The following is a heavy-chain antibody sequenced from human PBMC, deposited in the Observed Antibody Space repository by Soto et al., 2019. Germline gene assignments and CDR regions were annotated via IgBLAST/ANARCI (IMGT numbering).Heavy chain of an antibody. D-gene: IGHD6-25*01. V-gene: IGHV4-39*01. CDR3: ARHDFGAATREWVYYFDY. CDR2: IYYSGST. CDR1: GGSITTYY. J-gene: IGHJ4*02. Sequence: SETLSLTCSVSGGSITTYYWGWIRQPPGKGLEWIGSIYYSGSTYYNPSLKSRVTISVDTSKNQFSLKLSSVTAAVTAVYYCARHDFGAATREWVYYFDYWGQGTLVTVSS.